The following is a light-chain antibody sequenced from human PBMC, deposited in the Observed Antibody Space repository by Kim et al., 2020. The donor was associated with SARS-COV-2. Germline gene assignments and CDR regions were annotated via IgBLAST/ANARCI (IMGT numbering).Light chain of an antibody. CDR3: QQYSNWPSIT. CDR2: GAA. V-gene: IGKV3-15*01. Sequence: SPGERATLSCRASQGVSSKLAWYQQKPGQAPRLLIYGAATRATGIPARLSGSGSGTEFTLTISSLQSEDFAVYYCQQYSNWPSITFGQGTRLEIK. J-gene: IGKJ5*01. CDR1: QGVSSK.